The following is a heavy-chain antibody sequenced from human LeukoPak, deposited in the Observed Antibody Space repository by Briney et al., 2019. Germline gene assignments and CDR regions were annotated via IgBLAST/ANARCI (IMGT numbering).Heavy chain of an antibody. Sequence: GGSLRLSCAVSGITLSNYGMSWVRQAPGKGLEWVSVIYTDGSAYYADSVKGRFTISRHDSKNTLYLQMNSLRVEDTAVYYCARASRGSGVDVWGQGTTVTVSS. V-gene: IGHV3-53*04. CDR3: ARASRGSGVDV. CDR1: GITLSNYG. D-gene: IGHD3-10*01. J-gene: IGHJ6*02. CDR2: IYTDGSA.